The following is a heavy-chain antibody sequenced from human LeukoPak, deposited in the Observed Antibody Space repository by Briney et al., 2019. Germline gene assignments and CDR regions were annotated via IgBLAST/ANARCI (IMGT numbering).Heavy chain of an antibody. CDR1: GFTFSSYW. Sequence: PGGSLRLSCAASGFTFSSYWMSWVRQAPGKGLEWVSGISGSGGSTHYADSVKDRFTISRDNSKNTLYLQMNSLRAEDTAVYYCAKETVVVVAATPDAFDIWGQGTMVTVSS. V-gene: IGHV3-23*01. CDR2: ISGSGGST. J-gene: IGHJ3*02. D-gene: IGHD2-15*01. CDR3: AKETVVVVAATPDAFDI.